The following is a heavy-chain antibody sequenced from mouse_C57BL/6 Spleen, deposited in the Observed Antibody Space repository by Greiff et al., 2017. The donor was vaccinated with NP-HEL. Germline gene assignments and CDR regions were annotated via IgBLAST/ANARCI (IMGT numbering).Heavy chain of an antibody. D-gene: IGHD4-1*01. CDR1: GYTFTDYE. V-gene: IGHV1-15*01. CDR3: TRGTRLGALFDY. CDR2: IDPETGGT. Sequence: QVQLKESGAELVRPGASVTLSCKASGYTFTDYEMHWVKQTPVHGLEWIGAIDPETGGTAYNQKFKGKAILTADKSSSTAYMELRSLTSEDSAVYYCTRGTRLGALFDYWGQGTTLTVSS. J-gene: IGHJ2*01.